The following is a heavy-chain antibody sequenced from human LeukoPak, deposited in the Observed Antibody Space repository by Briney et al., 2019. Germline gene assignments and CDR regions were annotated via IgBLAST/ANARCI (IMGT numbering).Heavy chain of an antibody. CDR3: AKLGGGNGLYYYYYGMDV. J-gene: IGHJ6*02. CDR2: ISGSGGST. D-gene: IGHD4-23*01. CDR1: GFTFSSYA. V-gene: IGHV3-23*01. Sequence: GGSLRLSCAASGFTFSSYAMSWVRQAPGKGLEWVSAISGSGGSTYYADSVKGRFTISRDNSKNTLYLQMNSLRAEDTAVYYCAKLGGGNGLYYYYYGMDVWGQGATVTVSS.